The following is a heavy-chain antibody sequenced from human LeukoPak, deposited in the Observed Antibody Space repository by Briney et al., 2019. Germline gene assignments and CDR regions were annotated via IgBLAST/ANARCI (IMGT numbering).Heavy chain of an antibody. J-gene: IGHJ4*02. CDR3: ARGSYSDHIFDY. D-gene: IGHD4-17*01. Sequence: SVKVSCKASGGIFSSYGINWVRQAPGQGLEWMGRIIPMFGATNYAQKFQGRVTVTTDESTSTAYMELSSLRSEDTAVYYCARGSYSDHIFDYWGQGTLVTVSS. CDR2: IIPMFGAT. V-gene: IGHV1-69*05. CDR1: GGIFSSYG.